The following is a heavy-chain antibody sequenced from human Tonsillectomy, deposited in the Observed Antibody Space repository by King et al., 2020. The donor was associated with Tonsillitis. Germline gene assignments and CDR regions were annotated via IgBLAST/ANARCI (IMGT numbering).Heavy chain of an antibody. CDR1: GFSFSSYA. CDR3: AKASGSSWLNPFDY. V-gene: IGHV3-23*03. CDR2: IYFYSGLTIT. Sequence: QLVQSGGGLVQPGESLRLSCAASGFSFSSYAMNWVRQAPGKGLEWVPVIYFYSGLTITYYADSVKGRFTISRDNSMNALYLQMNSLRAEDTAVYYCAKASGSSWLNPFDYWGQGTLVTVSS. J-gene: IGHJ4*02. D-gene: IGHD6-13*01.